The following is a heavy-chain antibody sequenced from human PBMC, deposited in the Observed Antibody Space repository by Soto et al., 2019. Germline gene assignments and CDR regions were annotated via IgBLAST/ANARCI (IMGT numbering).Heavy chain of an antibody. J-gene: IGHJ4*02. D-gene: IGHD6-13*01. CDR3: ARAYSSYLDY. Sequence: QVQLQQWGAGLFKPSETLSLTCAVYGGSFSGYYWSWIRQPPGKGLEWIGEINHSGSTNYNPSLKSRVTISVDTSKNQFSLKLSSVTAADTAVYYCARAYSSYLDYWGQGTLVTVSS. V-gene: IGHV4-34*01. CDR1: GGSFSGYY. CDR2: INHSGST.